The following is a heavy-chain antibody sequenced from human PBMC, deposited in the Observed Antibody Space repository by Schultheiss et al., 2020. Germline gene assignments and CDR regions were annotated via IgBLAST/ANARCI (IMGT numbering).Heavy chain of an antibody. J-gene: IGHJ4*02. CDR2: ISAYNGDT. D-gene: IGHD3-22*01. CDR1: GYTFNTYG. CDR3: ARDSPRRFYDSSGHWPYFDY. Sequence: ASVKVSCKASGYTFNTYGISWVRQALGQGLEWMGWISAYNGDTNYAQKFQGRVTMTTDTSTTTAYMELRSLRSDDTAVYYCARDSPRRFYDSSGHWPYFDYWGQGTLVTVSS. V-gene: IGHV1-18*01.